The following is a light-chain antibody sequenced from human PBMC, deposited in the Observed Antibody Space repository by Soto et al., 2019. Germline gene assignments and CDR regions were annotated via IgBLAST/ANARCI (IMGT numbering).Light chain of an antibody. CDR2: DVS. Sequence: QSLLTQPAPVSGSPGQSITISCTGTSSDVGGYNYVSWYQQHPGKAPKLMIYDVSNRPSGVSNRFSGSKSGNTASLTISGLQADDEADYYCSSYISSITPYVFGTGTKVTAL. CDR1: SSDVGGYNY. V-gene: IGLV2-14*01. J-gene: IGLJ1*01. CDR3: SSYISSITPYV.